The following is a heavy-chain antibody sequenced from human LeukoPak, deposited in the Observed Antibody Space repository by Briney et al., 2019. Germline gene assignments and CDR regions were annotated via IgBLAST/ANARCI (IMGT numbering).Heavy chain of an antibody. CDR1: GGSISSYY. V-gene: IGHV4-4*07. Sequence: SETLSLTCTVSGGSISSYYWSWIRQPAGKGLEWIGRIYTSGSTNYNPSLKSRVTMSVDTSKNQFSLKLSSVTAADTAAYYCAREMGRPPITMIVKWGQGTLVTVSS. J-gene: IGHJ4*02. D-gene: IGHD3-22*01. CDR2: IYTSGST. CDR3: AREMGRPPITMIVK.